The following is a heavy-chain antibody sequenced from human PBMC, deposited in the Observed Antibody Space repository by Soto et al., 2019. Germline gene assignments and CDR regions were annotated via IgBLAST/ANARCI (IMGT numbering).Heavy chain of an antibody. CDR1: GYTFTGYY. Sequence: ASVKVSCKASGYTFTGYYMHWVRQAPGQGLEWMGWINPNSGGTNYAQTFQGRVTMTRDTSISTAYMELSRLRSDVTAVYYCARDERLRVVVVAASDGMDVWGQGTTVTVSS. CDR2: INPNSGGT. J-gene: IGHJ6*02. V-gene: IGHV1-2*02. D-gene: IGHD2-15*01. CDR3: ARDERLRVVVVAASDGMDV.